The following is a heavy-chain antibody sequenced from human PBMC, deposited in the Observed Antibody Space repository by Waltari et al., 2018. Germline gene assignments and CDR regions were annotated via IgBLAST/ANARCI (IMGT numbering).Heavy chain of an antibody. CDR3: ARDQWFAFDI. D-gene: IGHD3-22*01. J-gene: IGHJ3*02. CDR1: GFTLSSYW. V-gene: IGHV3-7*01. CDR2: IKKDGSEE. Sequence: EVQLVESGGGLVQPGGSLRLSCAASGFTLSSYWMRWVRQAPGKGLEWVVNIKKDGSEEYYVDSVRGRFTISRDNAKNSLYLQMNSLRPEDTAVYYCARDQWFAFDIWGQGTMVTVSS.